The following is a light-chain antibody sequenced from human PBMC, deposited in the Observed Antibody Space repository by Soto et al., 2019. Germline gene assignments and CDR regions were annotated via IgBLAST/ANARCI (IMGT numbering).Light chain of an antibody. V-gene: IGKV3-15*01. CDR2: RAS. CDR1: QTIYSN. CDR3: QQYQNLWT. J-gene: IGKJ1*01. Sequence: IGMTQSPATLSVSPGERARLSCRASQTIYSNVAWYQQRPGQPPRLLIYRASSRATGIPARFSGSGSGTEFTLTINSLQSEDFAVYYCQQYQNLWTFGQGTKVDIK.